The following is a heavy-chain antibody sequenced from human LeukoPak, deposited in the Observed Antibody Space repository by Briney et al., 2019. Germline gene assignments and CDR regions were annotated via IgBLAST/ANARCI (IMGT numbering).Heavy chain of an antibody. D-gene: IGHD6-13*01. CDR2: IYYSGST. CDR3: ARDGRDSIAAAGTNSAFDI. J-gene: IGHJ3*02. Sequence: SETLSPTCTVSGGSISSGGYYWSWIRQHPGKGLEWIGYIYYSGSTYYNPSLKSRVTISVDTSKNQFSLKLSSVTAADTAVYYCARDGRDSIAAAGTNSAFDIWGQGTMVTVSS. CDR1: GGSISSGGYY. V-gene: IGHV4-31*03.